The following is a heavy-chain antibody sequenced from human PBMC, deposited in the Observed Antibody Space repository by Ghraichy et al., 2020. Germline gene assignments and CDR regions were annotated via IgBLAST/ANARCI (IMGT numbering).Heavy chain of an antibody. J-gene: IGHJ4*02. V-gene: IGHV4-34*01. CDR3: ARRNWRIQLWGGYYFYY. Sequence: SQTLSLTCAVYGGSFSGYYWSWIRQPPGKGLEWIGEINHSGSTNYNPSLKSRVTISVDTSKNQFSLKLSSVTAADTAVYYCARRNWRIQLWGGYYFYYWGQGTLVTVSS. CDR1: GGSFSGYY. D-gene: IGHD5-18*01. CDR2: INHSGST.